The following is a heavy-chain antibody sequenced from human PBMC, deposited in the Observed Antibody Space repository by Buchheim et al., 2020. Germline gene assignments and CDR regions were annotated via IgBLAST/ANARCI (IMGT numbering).Heavy chain of an antibody. J-gene: IGHJ4*02. CDR3: AKGYVLLWFGEPDGLDY. CDR1: GFTFSSYG. CDR2: ISYDGSNK. V-gene: IGHV3-30*18. Sequence: QVQLVESGGGVVQPGRSLRLSCAASGFTFSSYGMHWVRQAPGKGLEWVAVISYDGSNKYYADSLKGRFTISRDNSKNTLYLQMNSLRAEDTAVYYCAKGYVLLWFGEPDGLDYWGQGTL. D-gene: IGHD3-10*01.